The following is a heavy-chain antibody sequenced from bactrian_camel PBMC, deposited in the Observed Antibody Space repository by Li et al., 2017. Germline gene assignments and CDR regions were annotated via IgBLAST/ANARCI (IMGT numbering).Heavy chain of an antibody. CDR1: GFTFSSYW. J-gene: IGHJ6*01. CDR2: ISNGGGAT. V-gene: IGHV3S1*01. D-gene: IGHD1*01. Sequence: VQLVESGGGLVQPGGSLRLSCAASGFTFSSYWMYWVRQAPGKGLEWVSRISNGGGATFYADSVKGRFTVSRDNAKNTQYLQMNSLKTEDTAVYYCTTGSNWCISWGQGTQVTVS. CDR3: TTGSNWCIS.